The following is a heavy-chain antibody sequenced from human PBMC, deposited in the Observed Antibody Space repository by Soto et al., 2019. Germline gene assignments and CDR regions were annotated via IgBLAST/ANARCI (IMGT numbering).Heavy chain of an antibody. CDR3: AKSSGAVAGYFFDY. D-gene: IGHD6-19*01. J-gene: IGHJ4*02. CDR2: ISVFSGDT. CDR1: GYTFSSSS. V-gene: IGHV1-18*04. Sequence: QVQLVQSGAEVKKPGASVKVSCKASGYTFSSSSISWVRQAPGQGLEWMGWISVFSGDTKYAQNLQGRVTMTTDTSTSTAYMDLRSLRSDDTAMYYCAKSSGAVAGYFFDYWGQGTLVTVSS.